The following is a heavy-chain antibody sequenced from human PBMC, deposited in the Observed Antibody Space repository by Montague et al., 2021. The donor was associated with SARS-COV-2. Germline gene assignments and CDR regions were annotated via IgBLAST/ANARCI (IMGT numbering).Heavy chain of an antibody. Sequence: SETLSLTCTVSGGSISSYYWSWIRQPQGKGLEWIGYSNHSGTTNYNPSLKSRVTISVDTSKNQFSLKLSSVTAAATAVYYCARGSGWMGNAFDIWGQGTMVTVSS. J-gene: IGHJ3*02. D-gene: IGHD6-19*01. CDR2: SNHSGTT. CDR1: GGSISSYY. CDR3: ARGSGWMGNAFDI. V-gene: IGHV4-59*01.